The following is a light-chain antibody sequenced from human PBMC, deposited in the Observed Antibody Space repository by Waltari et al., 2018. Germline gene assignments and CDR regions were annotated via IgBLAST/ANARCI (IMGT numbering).Light chain of an antibody. CDR2: DAS. J-gene: IGKJ4*01. Sequence: EVVYTQSPATLSLSPGERAPLSCRASQIVHNYLDWYQKKPGQAPRLLIYDASNRATGIPARFSGSESGTDFTLTISSLESEDSAVYYCQQPGFFGGGTKVEIK. V-gene: IGKV3-11*01. CDR1: QIVHNY. CDR3: QQPGF.